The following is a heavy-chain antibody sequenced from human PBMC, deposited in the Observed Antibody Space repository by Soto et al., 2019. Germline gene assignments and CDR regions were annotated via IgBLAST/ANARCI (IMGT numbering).Heavy chain of an antibody. CDR1: GFTFSHYW. CDR3: ARIGYSSSAFDY. J-gene: IGHJ4*02. Sequence: PGGSLRLSCAASGFTFSHYWMSWVRQAPGKGLEWVANVKQDGSEIHYADSMKGRFTPSRDNAKNSLYLQLNTLRVEDTAVYYCARIGYSSSAFDYWGQGTLVTVSS. CDR2: VKQDGSEI. D-gene: IGHD6-13*01. V-gene: IGHV3-7*04.